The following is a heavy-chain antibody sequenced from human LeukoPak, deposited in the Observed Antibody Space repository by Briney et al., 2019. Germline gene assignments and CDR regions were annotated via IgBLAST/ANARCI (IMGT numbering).Heavy chain of an antibody. D-gene: IGHD7-27*01. V-gene: IGHV6-1*01. CDR3: AREGGWGLDY. Sequence: SQTLSLTCAISGDSVSSNSAAWSWIRQSPSRGLEWLGRTYYRSKWYNDYAVSVKSRITVNPGTSKNQFSLHLNSVTPEDTAVYYCAREGGWGLDYWGQGILVTVSS. CDR2: TYYRSKWYN. CDR1: GDSVSSNSAA. J-gene: IGHJ4*02.